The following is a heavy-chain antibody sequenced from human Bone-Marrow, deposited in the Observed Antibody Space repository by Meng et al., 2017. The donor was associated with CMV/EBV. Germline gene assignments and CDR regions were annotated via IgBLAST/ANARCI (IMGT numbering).Heavy chain of an antibody. Sequence: GSLRLSCAVYGGSFSGYYWSWIRQPPGKGLEWIGEINHSGSTNYNPSLKSRVTISVDTSKNQFSLKLSSVPAADTAVYYCAREKVGALAFDIWGQGTMVTVSS. D-gene: IGHD4/OR15-4a*01. J-gene: IGHJ3*02. CDR3: AREKVGALAFDI. CDR1: GGSFSGYY. V-gene: IGHV4-34*01. CDR2: INHSGST.